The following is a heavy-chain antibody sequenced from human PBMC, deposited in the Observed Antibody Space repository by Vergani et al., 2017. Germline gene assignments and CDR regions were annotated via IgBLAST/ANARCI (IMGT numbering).Heavy chain of an antibody. J-gene: IGHJ3*02. CDR1: GGSISSYY. Sequence: QVQLQESGPGLVKPSETLSLTCTVSGGSISSYYWSWIRQPPGKGLEWIGYIYYSGSTNYNPSLKSRVTISVDTSKNQFSLKLSSVTAADTAVYYCARARGSGGSCYSFDAFDIWGQGTMVTVSS. CDR2: IYYSGST. V-gene: IGHV4-59*01. CDR3: ARARGSGGSCYSFDAFDI. D-gene: IGHD2-15*01.